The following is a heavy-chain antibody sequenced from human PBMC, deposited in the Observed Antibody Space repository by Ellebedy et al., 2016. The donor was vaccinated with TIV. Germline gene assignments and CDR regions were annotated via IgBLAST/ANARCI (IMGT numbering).Heavy chain of an antibody. J-gene: IGHJ4*02. CDR1: GDSISSGGYY. CDR2: IYYSGST. V-gene: IGHV4-31*03. Sequence: SETLSLTXTVSGDSISSGGYYWSWIRQHPGKGLEWIGYIYYSGSTYYNPSLKSRFTISLDTSKNQFSLKLSSVTAADTAVYYCARGRCSGGSCFPPYFDYWGQGTLVTVSS. D-gene: IGHD2-15*01. CDR3: ARGRCSGGSCFPPYFDY.